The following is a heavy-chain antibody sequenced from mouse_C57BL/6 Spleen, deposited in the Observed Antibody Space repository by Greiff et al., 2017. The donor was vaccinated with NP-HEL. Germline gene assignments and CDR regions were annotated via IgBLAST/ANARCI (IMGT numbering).Heavy chain of an antibody. CDR1: GYSITSGYY. J-gene: IGHJ2*01. D-gene: IGHD1-1*01. CDR2: ISYDGSN. CDR3: ARILLRRGYYFDY. V-gene: IGHV3-6*01. Sequence: EVKLMESGPGLVKPSQSLSLTCSVTGYSITSGYYWNWIRQFPGNKLEWMCYISYDGSNNYNPSLKNRISITRDTSKNQFFLKLNSVTTEDTATYYCARILLRRGYYFDYWGQGTTLTVSS.